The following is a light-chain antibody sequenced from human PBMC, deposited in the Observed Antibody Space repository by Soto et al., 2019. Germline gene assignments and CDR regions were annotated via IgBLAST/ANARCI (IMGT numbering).Light chain of an antibody. CDR2: DAS. J-gene: IGKJ4*01. CDR1: QDISNY. Sequence: IQMTQSPSSLSASVGDRVTITCQVSQDISNYLNWYQWKPGKAPKLLIYDASNLETGVPSRFSGSGSGTDFTFTISSLQPEDIATYYCQQYDNLPLTFGGGTEVEI. V-gene: IGKV1-33*01. CDR3: QQYDNLPLT.